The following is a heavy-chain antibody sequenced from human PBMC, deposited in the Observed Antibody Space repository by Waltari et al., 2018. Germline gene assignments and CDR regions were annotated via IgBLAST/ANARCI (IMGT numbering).Heavy chain of an antibody. D-gene: IGHD2-8*02. CDR3: ARAPPPLVYYGLDV. CDR1: GGSFSGYY. J-gene: IGHJ6*02. Sequence: QVQLQQWGTGLLKPSETLSRTCAVYGGSFSGYYWTWIRQPPGKGLEWIGEINHSGSTNYNPSLKSRVTISVDASKNQFSLELTSVTAADTSFSYCARAPPPLVYYGLDVWGRVPPVTVSS. CDR2: INHSGST. V-gene: IGHV4-34*01.